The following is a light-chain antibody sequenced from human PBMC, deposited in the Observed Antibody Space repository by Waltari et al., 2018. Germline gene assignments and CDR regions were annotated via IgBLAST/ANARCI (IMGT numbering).Light chain of an antibody. V-gene: IGLV1-40*01. CDR3: QSYYSNLSVRL. CDR1: SSNIGDYY. CDR2: ENT. Sequence: QSVLTQPPSVSGAPGQRVTISCTGSSSNIGDYYVLWYQQLPGMAPKLLIYENTKRPSGVSLRFSGSQSGTSASLTITGLQSEDEADYYCQSYYSNLSVRLFGGGTRLTVL. J-gene: IGLJ7*01.